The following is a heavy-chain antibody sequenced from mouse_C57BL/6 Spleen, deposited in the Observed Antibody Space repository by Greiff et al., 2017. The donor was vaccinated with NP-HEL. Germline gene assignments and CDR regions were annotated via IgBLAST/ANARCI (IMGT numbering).Heavy chain of an antibody. CDR1: GYAFSSSW. CDR2: IYPGDGDT. CDR3: ARYSSGYLDY. V-gene: IGHV1-82*01. D-gene: IGHD3-2*02. Sequence: VQLQQSGPELVKPGASVKISCKASGYAFSSSWMNWVKQRPGKGLEWIGRIYPGDGDTNYNGKFKGKATLTADKSSSTAYMQLSSLTSEDSAVYFCARYSSGYLDYWGQGTTLTVSS. J-gene: IGHJ2*01.